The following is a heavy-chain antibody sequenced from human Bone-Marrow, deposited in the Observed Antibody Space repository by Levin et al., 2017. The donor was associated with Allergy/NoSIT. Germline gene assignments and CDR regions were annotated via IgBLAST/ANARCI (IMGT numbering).Heavy chain of an antibody. CDR2: VKADSGGT. V-gene: IGHV1-2*02. CDR1: GYTFTGYY. CDR3: AFEGATFRHFDL. J-gene: IGHJ4*02. D-gene: IGHD3-16*01. Sequence: GESLKISCQASGYTFTGYYMHWVRQAPGQGLEWMGWVKADSGGTKYAQKFQGRVTLTRDTSISTAYMELSGLTSDDTAVYYCAFEGATFRHFDLWGQGTLVTVSS.